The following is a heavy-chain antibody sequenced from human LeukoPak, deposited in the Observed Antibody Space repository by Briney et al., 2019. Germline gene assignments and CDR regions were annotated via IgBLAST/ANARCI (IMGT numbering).Heavy chain of an antibody. CDR2: INAGNGNT. J-gene: IGHJ4*02. D-gene: IGHD4-23*01. CDR1: GYTFTSYA. CDR3: ARDRAKSYGGNEY. V-gene: IGHV1-3*01. Sequence: ASVKVSCKASGYTFTSYAMHWVRQAPGQRLEWMGWINAGNGNTKYSQKFQGRVTITRDTSASTAYMELSSLRSEDTAVYYCARDRAKSYGGNEYWGQGTLVTVSS.